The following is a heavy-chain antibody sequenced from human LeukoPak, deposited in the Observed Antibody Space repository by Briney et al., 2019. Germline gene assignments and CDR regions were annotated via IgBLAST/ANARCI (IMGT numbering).Heavy chain of an antibody. D-gene: IGHD6-19*01. Sequence: SETLSLTCTVSGGSISSYYWSWTRQPPGKGLEWIGYIYYSGSTNYNPSLKSRVTISVDTSKNQFSLKLSSVTAADTAVYYCARADSYSSGWYGGLDYWGQGTLVTVSS. CDR3: ARADSYSSGWYGGLDY. V-gene: IGHV4-59*01. CDR1: GGSISSYY. J-gene: IGHJ4*02. CDR2: IYYSGST.